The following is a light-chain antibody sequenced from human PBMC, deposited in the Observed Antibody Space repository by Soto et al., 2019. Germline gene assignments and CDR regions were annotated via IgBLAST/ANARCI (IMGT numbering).Light chain of an antibody. Sequence: IYAASTRATGIPARFGGSGSGTDFTLTISSLQPEDFAVYYCQQCYDLPTFGPGTKLEIK. V-gene: IGKV3D-7*01. J-gene: IGKJ2*01. CDR3: QQCYDLPT. CDR2: AAS.